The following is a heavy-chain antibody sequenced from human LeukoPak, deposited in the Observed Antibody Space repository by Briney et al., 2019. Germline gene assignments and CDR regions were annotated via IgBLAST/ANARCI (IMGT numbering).Heavy chain of an antibody. CDR1: GDSISNSRYH. CDR3: ARHLRAVIDP. CDR2: IYYTGST. D-gene: IGHD6-19*01. Sequence: SETLSLTCALSGDSISNSRYHWGWIRQPPGNGLDWLASIYYTGSTYYTSSLKSRVTISVDTSKNQFSLKLTSATAADTAVYYCARHLRAVIDPWGQGTLVTVSS. J-gene: IGHJ5*02. V-gene: IGHV4-39*01.